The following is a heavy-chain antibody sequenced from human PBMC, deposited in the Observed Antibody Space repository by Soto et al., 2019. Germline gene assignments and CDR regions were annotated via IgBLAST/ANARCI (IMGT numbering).Heavy chain of an antibody. CDR3: ARANSNYCSGGSCYSGVWFDP. D-gene: IGHD2-15*01. V-gene: IGHV1-18*04. J-gene: IGHJ5*02. CDR1: GYTFTGYY. CDR2: ISAYNGDT. Sequence: ASVKVSCKASGYTFTGYYMHWVRQAPGQGLEWMGWISAYNGDTNYAQKLQGRVTMTTDTSTSTAYMELRSLRSDDTAVYYCARANSNYCSGGSCYSGVWFDPWGQGTLVTAPQ.